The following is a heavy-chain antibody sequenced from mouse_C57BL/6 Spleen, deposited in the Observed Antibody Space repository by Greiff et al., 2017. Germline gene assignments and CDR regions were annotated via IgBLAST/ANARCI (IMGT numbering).Heavy chain of an antibody. V-gene: IGHV1-82*01. CDR1: GYAFSSSW. Sequence: QVQLQQSGPELVKPGASVKISCKASGYAFSSSWMNWVKQRPGKGLEWIGRFYPGDGDTNYNGKFKGKATLTADKSSSTAYMQLSSLTSEDSAVYFCARSYYGYFVPFAYWGQGTLVTVSA. J-gene: IGHJ3*01. CDR3: ARSYYGYFVPFAY. CDR2: FYPGDGDT. D-gene: IGHD2-3*01.